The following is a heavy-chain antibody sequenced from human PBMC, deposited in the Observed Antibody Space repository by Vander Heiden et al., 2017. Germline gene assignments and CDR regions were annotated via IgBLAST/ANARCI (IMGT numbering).Heavy chain of an antibody. Sequence: EVQLLESGGGLVQPGGSLRLSCAASGFTFSSYARSWVSQEPGKGLEWVVAISGSAGSTNDADTVKGRLTISRDNAKNTLYLQLNSLRAEDKAVHYCAKEGQIGEGWIQLWLPDYGGRGTLVTESS. D-gene: IGHD5-18*01. CDR3: AKEGQIGEGWIQLWLPDY. CDR1: GFTFSSYA. J-gene: IGHJ4*02. CDR2: ISGSAGST. V-gene: IGHV3-23*01.